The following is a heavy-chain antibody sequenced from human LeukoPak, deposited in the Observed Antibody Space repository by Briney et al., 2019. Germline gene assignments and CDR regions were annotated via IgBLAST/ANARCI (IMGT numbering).Heavy chain of an antibody. J-gene: IGHJ5*02. Sequence: SVKDSCKASGGTYSSYAISWVRQAPGQGLEWMGGIIPIFGTANVAQKSQGRVTLTAHDSTRTAYMELSSQRSEDAAVYYCARAISLVQLVSYIWFDPWGQGTLVTVSS. V-gene: IGHV1-69*01. CDR3: ARAISLVQLVSYIWFDP. CDR1: GGTYSSYA. CDR2: IIPIFGTA. D-gene: IGHD6-13*01.